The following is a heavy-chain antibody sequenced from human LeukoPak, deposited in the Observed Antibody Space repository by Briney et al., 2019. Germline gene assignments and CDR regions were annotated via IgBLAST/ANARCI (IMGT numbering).Heavy chain of an antibody. V-gene: IGHV5-51*01. D-gene: IGHD3-22*01. Sequence: GESLQISCKGSGYIFTSYWIGWVRQMPGKGLEWMGIIYPGDSDTRYSPSFQGQVTISADKSISTAYLQWSSLKASDTAMYYCARHARESSGYYLVPDYWGQGTLVTVSS. CDR3: ARHARESSGYYLVPDY. CDR1: GYIFTSYW. CDR2: IYPGDSDT. J-gene: IGHJ4*02.